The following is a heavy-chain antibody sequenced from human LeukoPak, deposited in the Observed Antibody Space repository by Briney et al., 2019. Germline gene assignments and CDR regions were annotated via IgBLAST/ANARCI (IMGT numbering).Heavy chain of an antibody. Sequence: SETLSLTCTVSGGSISSYYWSWIRQPPGKGLEWIGYIYYSGSTNYNPSLKSRVTISVDTSKNQFSLKLSSVTAADTAVYYCARVGSSSDAYWGQGTLVTVSS. CDR3: ARVGSSSDAY. CDR1: GGSISSYY. J-gene: IGHJ4*02. V-gene: IGHV4-59*01. CDR2: IYYSGST. D-gene: IGHD6-6*01.